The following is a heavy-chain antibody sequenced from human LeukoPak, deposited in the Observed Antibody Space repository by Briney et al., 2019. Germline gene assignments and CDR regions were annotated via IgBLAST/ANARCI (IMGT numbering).Heavy chain of an antibody. D-gene: IGHD3-22*01. CDR2: INPNSGGT. Sequence: ASVKVSCKASGYTFTGYYMHWVRQAPGQGLEWMGWINPNSGGTNYAQKFQGRVTMTGDTSISTAYMELSRLRSDDTAVYYCARGSEAYYYDSSGYYYFDYWGQGTLVTVSS. CDR3: ARGSEAYYYDSSGYYYFDY. CDR1: GYTFTGYY. V-gene: IGHV1-2*02. J-gene: IGHJ4*02.